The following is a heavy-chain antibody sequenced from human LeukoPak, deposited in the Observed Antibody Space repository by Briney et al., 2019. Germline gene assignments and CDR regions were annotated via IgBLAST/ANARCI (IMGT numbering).Heavy chain of an antibody. V-gene: IGHV4-39*07. CDR1: GDSISSSSYY. J-gene: IGHJ4*02. Sequence: SSETLSLTCTVSGDSISSSSYYWGWIRQPPGKGLEWIGSIYYSGSTYYNPSLKSRVTISVDTSKNRFSLKLNSVTAADTAVYYCARGDRGPYYFDYWGQGTLVTVSS. CDR3: ARGDRGPYYFDY. D-gene: IGHD1-26*01. CDR2: IYYSGST.